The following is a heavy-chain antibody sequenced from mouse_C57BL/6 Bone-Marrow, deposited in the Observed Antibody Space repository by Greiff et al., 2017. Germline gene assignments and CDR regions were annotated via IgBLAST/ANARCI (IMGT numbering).Heavy chain of an antibody. Sequence: VQLQQSGAELVKPGASVKISCKASGYAFSSSWMNWVKQRPGKGLEWIGRIYPGDGDTNYNGKFKGKATLTADKSSSTAYMQLSSLTSEDSAVYFCARLVLDYCGQGTTHTVSS. V-gene: IGHV1-82*01. D-gene: IGHD1-1*02. J-gene: IGHJ2*01. CDR3: ARLVLDY. CDR1: GYAFSSSW. CDR2: IYPGDGDT.